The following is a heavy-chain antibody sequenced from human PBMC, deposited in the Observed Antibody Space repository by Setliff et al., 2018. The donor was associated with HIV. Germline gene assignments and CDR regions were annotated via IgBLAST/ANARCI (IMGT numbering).Heavy chain of an antibody. D-gene: IGHD2-21*02. CDR3: TPIHNYTDHCPDS. J-gene: IGHJ5*01. CDR1: GFMFGVDW. Sequence: PGGSLRLSCAASGFMFGVDWMSWVRQTPGKGLEWVASVTPDGSDKYYANSMRGRFTISRDNGKNAVYLQMNSLTAEDTALYYCTPIHNYTDHCPDSWGQGTLVTVSS. CDR2: VTPDGSDK. V-gene: IGHV3-7*01.